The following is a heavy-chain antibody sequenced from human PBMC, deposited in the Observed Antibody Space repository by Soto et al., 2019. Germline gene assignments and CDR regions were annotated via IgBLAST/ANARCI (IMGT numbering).Heavy chain of an antibody. CDR2: IYWNDDK. J-gene: IGHJ4*02. D-gene: IGHD6-13*01. V-gene: IGHV2-5*01. CDR3: ALPKAAAGPYYFDY. CDR1: GFSPITSGVG. Sequence: SGPTRVNPTQTLTLTCTFSGFSPITSGVGVGCIRQPPGKALEWLALIYWNDDKRYSPSLKSRLTITKDTSKNQVVLTMTNMDPVDTATYYCALPKAAAGPYYFDYWGQGTLVTVSS.